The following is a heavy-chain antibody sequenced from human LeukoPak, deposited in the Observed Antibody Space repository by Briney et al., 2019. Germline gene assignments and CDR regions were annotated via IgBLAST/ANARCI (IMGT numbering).Heavy chain of an antibody. D-gene: IGHD3-22*01. CDR2: IKQDGSEK. CDR1: GFTFSSYW. V-gene: IGHV3-7*01. CDR3: ARDGRDYYDSSGYLDY. Sequence: PGGPLRLSCAASGFTFSSYWMSWVRQAPGKGLEWVANIKQDGSEKYYVDSVKGRFTISRDNAKNSLYLQMNSLRAEDTAAYYCARDGRDYYDSSGYLDYWGRGTLVTVSS. J-gene: IGHJ4*02.